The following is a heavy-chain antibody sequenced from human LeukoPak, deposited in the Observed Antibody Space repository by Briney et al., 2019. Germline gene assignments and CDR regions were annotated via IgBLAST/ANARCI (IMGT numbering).Heavy chain of an antibody. J-gene: IGHJ4*02. CDR2: ISPSSGDT. CDR3: ARWTPSMKSGYDFEF. V-gene: IGHV1-2*02. Sequence: ASVKVSCKASGYTFSDYFIRWVRQAPGQGPEWVGWISPSSGDTEYAQKFRGRVTMTRDTSIKTAYMELTGLTSDDTAVYYCARWTPSMKSGYDFEFWGQGTLVTVSS. CDR1: GYTFSDYF. D-gene: IGHD5-12*01.